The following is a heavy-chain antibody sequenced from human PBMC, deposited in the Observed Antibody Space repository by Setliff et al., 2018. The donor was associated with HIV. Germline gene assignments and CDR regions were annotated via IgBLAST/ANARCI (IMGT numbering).Heavy chain of an antibody. D-gene: IGHD3-22*01. V-gene: IGHV1-8*02. J-gene: IGHJ6*03. Sequence: EASVKVSCKASGYTFTSYDINWVRQATGQGLEWMGWMNPNSGNTGYAQKFQGRVTMTGNTSISTAYMELSSLRSEDTAVYYCARGRNYDSSGYGDYYYYMDVWGKGTTVTVSS. CDR1: GYTFTSYD. CDR3: ARGRNYDSSGYGDYYYYMDV. CDR2: MNPNSGNT.